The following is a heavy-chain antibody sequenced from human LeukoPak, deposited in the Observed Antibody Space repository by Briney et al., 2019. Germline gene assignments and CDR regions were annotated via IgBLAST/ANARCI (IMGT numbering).Heavy chain of an antibody. Sequence: GGSLRLSCAASGFSFSNYWMHWVRQAPGKGLVWVTRMNSDGSATYYADSVQGRFTISRENAKNTLYLQMNSLRAEDTAMYFCAKGTNYFDSWGQGTLVTVSS. J-gene: IGHJ4*02. CDR1: GFSFSNYW. V-gene: IGHV3-74*01. CDR2: MNSDGSAT. CDR3: AKGTNYFDS.